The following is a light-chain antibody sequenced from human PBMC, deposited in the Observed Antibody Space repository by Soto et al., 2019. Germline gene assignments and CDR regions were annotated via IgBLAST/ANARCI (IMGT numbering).Light chain of an antibody. V-gene: IGLV4-60*02. J-gene: IGLJ2*01. Sequence: QSVLTQSSSASASLGSSVKLTCTLSSGHTTYIIAWHQQQPGKAPRHLMKLETSGSYNKGSGVPDRFSGSSSGADRYLTISNLQFEDEADYYCETWDINTHVVFGGGTKLTVL. CDR1: SGHTTYI. CDR3: ETWDINTHVV. CDR2: LETSGSY.